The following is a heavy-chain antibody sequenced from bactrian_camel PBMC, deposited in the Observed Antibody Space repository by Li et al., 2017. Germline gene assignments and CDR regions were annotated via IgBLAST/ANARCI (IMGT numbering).Heavy chain of an antibody. Sequence: HVQLVESGGGLVQPGGSLRLACAASGIATTNYFATYWMSWVRQAPGKGLEWVCSIYSDNGRTYYPDSVKGRFTISMEHAESTVYLQMNSQKSDDTAMYYCASRWTGGYCGTDASEKEKFYYWGQGTQVTVS. D-gene: IGHD3*01. J-gene: IGHJ4*01. CDR3: ASRWTGGYCGTDASEKEKFYY. CDR1: GIATTNYFATYW. CDR2: IYSDNGRT. V-gene: IGHV3S6*01.